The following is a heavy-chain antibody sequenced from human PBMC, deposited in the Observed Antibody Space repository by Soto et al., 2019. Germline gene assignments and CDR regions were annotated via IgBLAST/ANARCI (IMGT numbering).Heavy chain of an antibody. J-gene: IGHJ3*01. CDR2: IYWDDDT. D-gene: IGHD2-2*01. CDR3: AHAYGGTSWPNDAFDV. V-gene: IGHV2-5*02. CDR1: GFSLSTSGVG. Sequence: GSGPTPVNPTQNLTLTCTFSGFSLSTSGVGVGWIRQPPGKALERLALIYWDDDTRYRPSLKSRLTITKDSSKNQVVLTMTNMDPVDTATYYCAHAYGGTSWPNDAFDVWGQGTVVTVSS.